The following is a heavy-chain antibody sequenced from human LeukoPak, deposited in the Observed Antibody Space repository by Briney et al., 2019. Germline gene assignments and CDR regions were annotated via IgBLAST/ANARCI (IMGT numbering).Heavy chain of an antibody. V-gene: IGHV3-23*01. CDR2: ISGSGGST. D-gene: IGHD4-17*01. CDR1: GFTFSSYA. CDR3: AREGSHDYGDYVRWFDP. Sequence: GGSLRLSCAASGFTFSSYAMSWVRQAPGKGLEWVSAISGSGGSTYYADSVKGRFTISRDNSKNTLYLQMNSLRAEDTAVYYCAREGSHDYGDYVRWFDPWGQGTLVTVSS. J-gene: IGHJ5*02.